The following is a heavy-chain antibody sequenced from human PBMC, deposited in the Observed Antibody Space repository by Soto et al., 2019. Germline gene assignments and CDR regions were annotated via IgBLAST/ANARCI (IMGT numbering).Heavy chain of an antibody. D-gene: IGHD3-3*01. CDR1: GWSFSGYY. V-gene: IGHV4-34*01. CDR3: ARGSHVLRFLEWLGCKQFDY. J-gene: IGHJ4*02. Sequence: SETLSLPGSVYGWSFSGYYWSWIRQPPGKGLEWIGEINHSGSTNYNPSLKSRVTISVDTSKNQFSLKLSSVTAADTAVYYCARGSHVLRFLEWLGCKQFDYWGQGTLVTVSS. CDR2: INHSGST.